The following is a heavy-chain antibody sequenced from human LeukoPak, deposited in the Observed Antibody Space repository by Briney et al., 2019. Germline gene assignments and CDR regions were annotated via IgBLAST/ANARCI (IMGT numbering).Heavy chain of an antibody. D-gene: IGHD6-19*01. J-gene: IGHJ4*02. CDR1: GVSISDYH. Sequence: SETLSLTCSVSGVSISDYHWIWIRQPPAKGLEWMGYVYYSGSTNYNPSLKSRVTISVDTSKNQFSLKLSSVTAADTAVYFCARRRSSGWYFDYWGQGTLVTVSS. V-gene: IGHV4-59*08. CDR3: ARRRSSGWYFDY. CDR2: VYYSGST.